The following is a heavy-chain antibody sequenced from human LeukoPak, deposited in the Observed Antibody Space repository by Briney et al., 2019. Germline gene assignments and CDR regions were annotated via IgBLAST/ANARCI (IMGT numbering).Heavy chain of an antibody. V-gene: IGHV4-39*01. CDR1: GDSITRSEYY. Sequence: PSETLSLTCVVSGDSITRSEYYWDWIRQPPGKGLEWIGSIYYSGATYYSGSLKSRATISVDTIKNQFSLELRSVTAADTALYYCARLLRGGRRYHYYYMDVWGKGTTVTISS. CDR3: ARLLRGGRRYHYYYMDV. D-gene: IGHD2-15*01. J-gene: IGHJ6*03. CDR2: IYYSGAT.